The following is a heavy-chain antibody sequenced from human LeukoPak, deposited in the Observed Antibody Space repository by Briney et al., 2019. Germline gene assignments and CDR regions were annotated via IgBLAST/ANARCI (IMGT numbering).Heavy chain of an antibody. CDR2: INHSGST. V-gene: IGHV4-34*01. J-gene: IGHJ4*02. CDR3: ARVTVSYSSSHPLDY. Sequence: PSETLSLTCAVYGGSFSGYYWSWIRQPPGKGLEWIGEINHSGSTNYNPSLTSRVTISVDTSKNQFSLKLSSVTAADTAVYYCARVTVSYSSSHPLDYWGQGTLVTVSS. D-gene: IGHD6-13*01. CDR1: GGSFSGYY.